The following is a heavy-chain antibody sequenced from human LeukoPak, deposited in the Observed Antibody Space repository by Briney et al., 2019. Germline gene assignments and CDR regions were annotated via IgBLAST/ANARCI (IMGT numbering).Heavy chain of an antibody. V-gene: IGHV3-11*01. CDR1: GFTFSDYY. J-gene: IGHJ4*02. Sequence: GGSLRLSCAASGFTFSDYYMSWIRQAPGKGLEWVSYISSSGTSRYYTDSVKGRLTISRDNTKNSLYLQMNSLRAEDTAVYYCARDDIIVGAANWGQGTLVTVSS. CDR3: ARDDIIVGAAN. CDR2: ISSSGTSR. D-gene: IGHD1-26*01.